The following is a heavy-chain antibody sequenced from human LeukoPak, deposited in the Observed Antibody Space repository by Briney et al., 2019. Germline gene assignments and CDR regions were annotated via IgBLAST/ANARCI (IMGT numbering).Heavy chain of an antibody. J-gene: IGHJ5*02. Sequence: GGSLRLACAASGFTFSSSSMNWVRQTPGKGLEWVSSISSGSAYIYYADSVKGRFTISRDNAKNTLNLQMNSLRAEDTAVYYCARDLGQYYDTSDNWFDPWGQGTLVTVSS. CDR1: GFTFSSSS. D-gene: IGHD3-22*01. V-gene: IGHV3-21*01. CDR2: ISSGSAYI. CDR3: ARDLGQYYDTSDNWFDP.